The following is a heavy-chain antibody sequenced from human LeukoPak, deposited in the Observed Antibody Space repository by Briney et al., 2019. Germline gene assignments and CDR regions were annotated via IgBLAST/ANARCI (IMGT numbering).Heavy chain of an antibody. CDR3: AATYSSSPAYYYGMDV. V-gene: IGHV1-58*01. CDR1: GFTFTSSA. CDR2: IVFGSGNT. D-gene: IGHD6-6*01. J-gene: IGHJ6*02. Sequence: SVKVSCKASGFTFTSSAVQWVRQARGQRLEWIGWIVFGSGNTNYAQKFQERVTITRDMSTSTAYMELSSLRSEDTAVYYCAATYSSSPAYYYGMDVWGQGTTVTVSS.